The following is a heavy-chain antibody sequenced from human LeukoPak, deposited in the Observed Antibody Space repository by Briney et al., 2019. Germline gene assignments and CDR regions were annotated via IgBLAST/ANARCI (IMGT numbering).Heavy chain of an antibody. Sequence: SVKVSCKASGYTFTSYGISWVRQAPGQGLEWMGGIIPIFGTANYAQKFQGRVTITTDESTSTAYMELSSLRSEDTAVYYCASSLIVVVPAAIDYYYYYMDVWGKGTTVTVSS. D-gene: IGHD2-2*01. CDR2: IIPIFGTA. V-gene: IGHV1-69*05. CDR3: ASSLIVVVPAAIDYYYYYMDV. CDR1: GYTFTSYG. J-gene: IGHJ6*03.